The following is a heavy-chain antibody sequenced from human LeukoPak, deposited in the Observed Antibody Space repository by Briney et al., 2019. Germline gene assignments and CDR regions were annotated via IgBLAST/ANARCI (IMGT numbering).Heavy chain of an antibody. D-gene: IGHD3-22*01. V-gene: IGHV5-51*01. Sequence: GGSLKISCKGSGSGFTSYWIGWVRQMPGKGLEWMGIIYPGDSDTRYSPSFQGQVTISADKSISITYLQWSNLKASDSGIYYCARSDSGGAARGIQYWGQGALVTVTS. CDR2: IYPGDSDT. CDR1: GSGFTSYW. CDR3: ARSDSGGAARGIQY. J-gene: IGHJ1*01.